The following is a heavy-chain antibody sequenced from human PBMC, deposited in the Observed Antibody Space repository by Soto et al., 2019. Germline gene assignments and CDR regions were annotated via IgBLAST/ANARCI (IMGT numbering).Heavy chain of an antibody. CDR3: ARDLLDYDSSGFSFDP. CDR1: GGSIISYY. Sequence: PSETLSLTCTFSGGSIISYYWSWIRQPAGKGLEWIGRIYTSGSTNYNPSLKSRVTMSVDTSKNQFSLKLSSVTAADTAVYYCARDLLDYDSSGFSFDPWGQGTLVTVSS. J-gene: IGHJ5*02. V-gene: IGHV4-4*07. D-gene: IGHD3-22*01. CDR2: IYTSGST.